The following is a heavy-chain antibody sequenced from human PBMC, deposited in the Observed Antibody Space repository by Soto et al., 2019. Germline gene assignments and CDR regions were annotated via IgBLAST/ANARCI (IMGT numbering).Heavy chain of an antibody. CDR3: ARGFSPAAGYYWYFDL. CDR1: GYPFTSYG. D-gene: IGHD6-13*01. V-gene: IGHV1-18*01. CDR2: ISAYNGNT. Sequence: GASLKVSCKSSGYPFTSYGISWVRQAPGQGLEWMGWISAYNGNTNYAQKLQGRVTMTTDTSTSTAYMELRSLRSDDTAVYYCARGFSPAAGYYWYFDLWGRGTLVTVSS. J-gene: IGHJ2*01.